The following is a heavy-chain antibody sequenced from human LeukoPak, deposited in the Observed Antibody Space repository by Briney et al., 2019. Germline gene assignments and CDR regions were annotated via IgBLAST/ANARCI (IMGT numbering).Heavy chain of an antibody. Sequence: QPGGSLRLSCAASGFTFSSYWMHWVRQAPGKGLVWASRINSDGGSTSYADSVKGRFTISRDNAKNTLYLQMNSLRAEDTAVYYCAREPDYYYGMDVWGKGTTVTVSS. CDR1: GFTFSSYW. J-gene: IGHJ6*04. CDR3: AREPDYYYGMDV. D-gene: IGHD1-14*01. V-gene: IGHV3-74*01. CDR2: INSDGGST.